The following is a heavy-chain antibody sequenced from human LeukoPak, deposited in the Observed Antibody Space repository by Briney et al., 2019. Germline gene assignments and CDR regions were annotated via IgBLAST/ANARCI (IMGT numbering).Heavy chain of an antibody. D-gene: IGHD3-10*01. J-gene: IGHJ3*02. CDR2: ICGSGGST. CDR1: GFTLSSYA. V-gene: IGHV3-23*01. CDR3: AKEWTTMVRGVTFAFDI. Sequence: GGSLRLSCAASGFTLSSYAMRWVGQAPGKGLEWVSAICGSGGSTYYADSVKGRFTISRDNSKNTLYQRMNSRRAEDTAVYYCAKEWTTMVRGVTFAFDIWGQGTMLTVSS.